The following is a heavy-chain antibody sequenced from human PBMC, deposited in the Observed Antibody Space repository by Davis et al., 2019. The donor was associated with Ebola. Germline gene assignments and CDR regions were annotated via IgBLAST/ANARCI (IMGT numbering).Heavy chain of an antibody. D-gene: IGHD2-8*01. V-gene: IGHV4-34*01. CDR3: ARQVYWRPYFDY. CDR2: INHSGST. J-gene: IGHJ4*02. Sequence: SETLSLTCAVYGGSFSGYYWGWIRQPPGKGLEWIGEINHSGSTNYNPSLKSRVTISVDTSKNQFSLKLSSVTAADTAVYYCARQVYWRPYFDYWGQGTLVTVSS. CDR1: GGSFSGYY.